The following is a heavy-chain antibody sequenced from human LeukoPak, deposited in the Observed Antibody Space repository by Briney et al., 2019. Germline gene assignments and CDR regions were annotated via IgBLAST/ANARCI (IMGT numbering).Heavy chain of an antibody. CDR1: GGSISSSNYY. CDR3: ARHEAQDFDY. J-gene: IGHJ4*02. Sequence: PSETLSLTCTVSGGSISSSNYYWGWIRQPPGKGLEWIGSIYYSGTTYYSSSLKSRVIISVDTSKNQFSLKLSSVTATDTAVYYCARHEAQDFDYWRQGTLVTVSS. CDR2: IYYSGTT. V-gene: IGHV4-39*01.